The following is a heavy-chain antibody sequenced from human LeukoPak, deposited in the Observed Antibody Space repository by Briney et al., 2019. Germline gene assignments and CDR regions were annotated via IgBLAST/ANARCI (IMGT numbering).Heavy chain of an antibody. Sequence: SETLSLTCSVSGGSVTKYYWSWIRQPSGRGLEWIGRIFPGGGNNYNPSLKSRVTISVDPSKNQFSLRLSSVTAADTAIYYCARLGTYSSSSLFDSWGQGTLVTVSS. CDR3: ARLGTYSSSSLFDS. CDR2: IFPGGGN. V-gene: IGHV4-4*07. CDR1: GGSVTKYY. D-gene: IGHD6-6*01. J-gene: IGHJ4*02.